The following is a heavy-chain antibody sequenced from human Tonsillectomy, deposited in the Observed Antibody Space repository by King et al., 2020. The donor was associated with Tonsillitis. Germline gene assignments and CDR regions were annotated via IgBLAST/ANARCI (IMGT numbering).Heavy chain of an antibody. D-gene: IGHD4-17*01. CDR2: IYTSGNT. V-gene: IGHV4-61*02. J-gene: IGHJ4*02. CDR1: GGSISSGTFY. CDR3: AREDDYGDQLEY. Sequence: VQLQESGPGLVKPSQTLSLTCTVSGGSISSGTFYWSWVRQPAGKGLEWIGRIYTSGNTNYNPSLKSRVTISVDTSKNQFSLTLSSVNAADTAVYYCAREDDYGDQLEYWGQGTLVTVSS.